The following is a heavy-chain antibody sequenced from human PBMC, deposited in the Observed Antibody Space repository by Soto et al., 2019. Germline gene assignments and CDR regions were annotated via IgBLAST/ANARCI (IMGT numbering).Heavy chain of an antibody. CDR3: AKGSIEYSASVDH. Sequence: EVQLLESGGDLVQPGGSLRLACAASGFSFSSYAMVWVRQAPGKGLEWVSVISARGGSSYFADSVKGRFTISRDNSQNVLSMEMNSLRAEDAAIYFCAKGSIEYSASVDHLGQGTLVLVSS. V-gene: IGHV3-23*01. J-gene: IGHJ4*02. CDR1: GFSFSSYA. D-gene: IGHD5-12*01. CDR2: ISARGGSS.